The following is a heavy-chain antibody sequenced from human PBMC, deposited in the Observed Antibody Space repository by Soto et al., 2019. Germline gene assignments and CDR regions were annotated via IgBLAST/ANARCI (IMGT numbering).Heavy chain of an antibody. CDR2: INPNSGGT. J-gene: IGHJ6*02. CDR1: GYTFTGYY. Sequence: ASVKVSCKASGYTFTGYYMHWVRQAPGQGLEWMGWINPNSGGTNYAQKFQGWVTMTRDTSISTAYMELSRLRSDDTAVYYCARDADILTGYATGDYSYYGMDVWGQGTTVTVSS. CDR3: ARDADILTGYATGDYSYYGMDV. D-gene: IGHD3-9*01. V-gene: IGHV1-2*04.